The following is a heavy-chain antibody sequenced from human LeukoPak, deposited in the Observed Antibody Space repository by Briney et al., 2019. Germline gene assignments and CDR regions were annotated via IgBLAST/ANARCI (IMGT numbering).Heavy chain of an antibody. CDR3: ARAVLPDNSVYRPFDY. CDR1: GFPFSLYT. CDR2: IKPDGSEI. V-gene: IGHV3-7*01. Sequence: GGSLRLSCAASGFPFSLYTMNWVRQAPGKGLEWVANIKPDGSEIHYVGSVEGRFTISRDNAKNSVYLQMNSLSAEDTALYYCARAVLPDNSVYRPFDYWGQGTLVTVSS. J-gene: IGHJ4*02. D-gene: IGHD5/OR15-5a*01.